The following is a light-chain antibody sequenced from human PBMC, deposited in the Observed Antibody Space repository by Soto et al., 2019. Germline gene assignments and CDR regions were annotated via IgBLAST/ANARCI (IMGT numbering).Light chain of an antibody. CDR1: QSVSSSY. CDR3: QLYGSTPYT. J-gene: IGKJ2*01. V-gene: IGKV3-20*01. CDR2: GAS. Sequence: IVLSKSPGTLSLSPGERCTLSCMASQSVSSSYLAWYQQRPGQSPRRLIFGASKRATGIPDRFSGSGSGTDFTLTISSLEPEDFAVYYCQLYGSTPYTVGQVTKVEIK.